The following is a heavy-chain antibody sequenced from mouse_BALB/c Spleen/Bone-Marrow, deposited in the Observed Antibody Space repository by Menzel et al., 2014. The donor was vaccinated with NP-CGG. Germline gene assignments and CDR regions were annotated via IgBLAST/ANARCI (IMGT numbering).Heavy chain of an antibody. CDR2: IYPGSGTI. D-gene: IGHD1-2*01. J-gene: IGHJ4*01. V-gene: IGHV1S22*01. Sequence: LQQSGSELVRPGASVKLSCKASGYTFTSYWIHWVKQRPGQGLEWIGNIYPGSGTINYDEKFKNKATLTVDTSSSIDYMQLSSLTSEDSAVYHFRCYDYTMDYWGQGTSVTVSS. CDR3: RCYDYTMDY. CDR1: GYTFTSYW.